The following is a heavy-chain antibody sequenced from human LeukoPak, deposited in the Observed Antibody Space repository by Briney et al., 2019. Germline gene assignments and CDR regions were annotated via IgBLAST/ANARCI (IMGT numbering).Heavy chain of an antibody. J-gene: IGHJ5*02. CDR3: ARLNCSGGSCYVKVWFDP. CDR2: IYYSGST. V-gene: IGHV4-39*01. D-gene: IGHD2-15*01. Sequence: SETLSLTCTVSGGSISSSSYYWGWIRQPPGKGLEWIGSIYYSGSTYYNPSLKSRVTISVDTSKNQFSLKLSSVTAADTAVYYRARLNCSGGSCYVKVWFDPWGQGTLVTVSS. CDR1: GGSISSSSYY.